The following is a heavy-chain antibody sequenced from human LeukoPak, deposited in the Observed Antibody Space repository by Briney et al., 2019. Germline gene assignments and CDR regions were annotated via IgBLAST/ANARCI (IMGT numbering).Heavy chain of an antibody. CDR1: GGSIRSSSYY. Sequence: SETLSLTCTVSGGSIRSSSYYWGWIRQPPGKGLEWIGSIYYSGSTFYSPSLKSRVTIFIDTSKNQFSLKLSSVTAADTAVYYCARSRGIAAAGRFDPWGQGTLVTVSS. D-gene: IGHD6-13*01. V-gene: IGHV4-39*01. CDR2: IYYSGST. CDR3: ARSRGIAAAGRFDP. J-gene: IGHJ5*02.